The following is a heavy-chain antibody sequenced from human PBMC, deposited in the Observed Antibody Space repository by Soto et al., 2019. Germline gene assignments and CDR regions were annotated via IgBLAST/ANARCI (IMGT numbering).Heavy chain of an antibody. CDR2: IPQDGVDG. CDR1: GFTFSMYS. J-gene: IGHJ4*02. V-gene: IGHV3-7*01. CDR3: VRAAGIAAAGSSQGVL. Sequence: PGGSLRLSCEVSGFTFSMYSMSWVRQTPGKGLEWVAKIPQDGVDGHYADSVKGRFTISRDNSKNTVSLQMDSLTGEDSALYYCVRAAGIAAAGSSQGVLWGQGTLVTVSS. D-gene: IGHD6-13*01.